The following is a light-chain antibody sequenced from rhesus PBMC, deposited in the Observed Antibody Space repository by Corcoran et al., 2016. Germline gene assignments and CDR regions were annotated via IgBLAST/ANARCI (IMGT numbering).Light chain of an antibody. Sequence: DIQMTQSPSSLSASVGDRVTITCRASQGINSYLNWYQQKPGKAPKLLIFYANRLESGVPSRFSGSGSCTDFTLTISRLHPSDFATSYCQQYNSLPFAFRPCTKLDIK. V-gene: IGKV1-32*01. CDR3: QQYNSLPFA. J-gene: IGKJ3*01. CDR2: YAN. CDR1: QGINSY.